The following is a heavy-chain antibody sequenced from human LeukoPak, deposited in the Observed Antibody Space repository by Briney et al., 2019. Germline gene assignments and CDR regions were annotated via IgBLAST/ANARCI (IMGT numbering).Heavy chain of an antibody. CDR2: IWYDGSNK. J-gene: IGHJ4*02. V-gene: IGHV3-33*01. CDR1: GFTFSSYG. Sequence: GGSLRLSCAASGFTFSSYGMHWVRQAPGKGLEWVAVIWYDGSNKYYADSVKGRFTISRDNSKNTLYLQMNSLRAEDTAVYYCARDVAQARLDYWGQETLVTVSS. CDR3: ARDVAQARLDY. D-gene: IGHD6-6*01.